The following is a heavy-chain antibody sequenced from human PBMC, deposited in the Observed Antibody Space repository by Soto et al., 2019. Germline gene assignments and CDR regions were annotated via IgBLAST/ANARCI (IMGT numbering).Heavy chain of an antibody. J-gene: IGHJ6*02. D-gene: IGHD1-26*01. V-gene: IGHV3-15*07. Sequence: GGSLRLSCAASGFTFSNAWMNWVRQAPGKGLEWVGRIKSKTDGGTTDYAAPVKGRFTISRDDSKNTLYLQMNSLKTEDTAVYYCTIYSFYYYGMDVWGQGTTVTVSS. CDR2: IKSKTDGGTT. CDR3: TIYSFYYYGMDV. CDR1: GFTFSNAW.